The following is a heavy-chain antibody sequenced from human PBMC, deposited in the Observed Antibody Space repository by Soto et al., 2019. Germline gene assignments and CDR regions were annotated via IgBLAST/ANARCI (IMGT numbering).Heavy chain of an antibody. J-gene: IGHJ4*02. Sequence: ASETLSLTCTVSGGSISSYYWSWIRQPPGKGLEWIGYIYHSGSTNYNPSLKSRVTISVDTSKNQFSLKLSSVTAADTAVYYCASGYSSSSFDYWGQGTLVTVSS. V-gene: IGHV4-59*01. CDR2: IYHSGST. CDR3: ASGYSSSSFDY. D-gene: IGHD6-6*01. CDR1: GGSISSYY.